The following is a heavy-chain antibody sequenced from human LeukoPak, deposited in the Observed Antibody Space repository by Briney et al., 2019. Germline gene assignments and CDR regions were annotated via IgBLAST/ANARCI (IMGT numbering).Heavy chain of an antibody. CDR1: GYSFSEYG. CDR3: ARDPKVDDYGGNPPSVPPDY. CDR2: ISAYNGNT. D-gene: IGHD4-23*01. J-gene: IGHJ4*02. V-gene: IGHV1-18*01. Sequence: ASVKVSCKASGYSFSEYGISWVRQGPGQGLEWMGWISAYNGNTNYAQKLQGRVTMTTDTSTSTAYMELRSLRSDDTAVYYCARDPKVDDYGGNPPSVPPDYWGQGTLVTVSS.